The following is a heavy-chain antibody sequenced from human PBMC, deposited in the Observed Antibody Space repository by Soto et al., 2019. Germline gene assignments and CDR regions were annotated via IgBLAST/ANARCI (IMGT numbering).Heavy chain of an antibody. D-gene: IGHD3-22*01. Sequence: GGSLRLSCAASGFTFSSYAMSWVRRAPGKGLEWVSAISGSGGSTYYADSVKGRFTISRDNSKNTLYLQMNSLRAEDTAVYYCAKNYYDSTGYDYWGQGTLVTVSS. CDR2: ISGSGGST. CDR3: AKNYYDSTGYDY. V-gene: IGHV3-23*01. J-gene: IGHJ4*02. CDR1: GFTFSSYA.